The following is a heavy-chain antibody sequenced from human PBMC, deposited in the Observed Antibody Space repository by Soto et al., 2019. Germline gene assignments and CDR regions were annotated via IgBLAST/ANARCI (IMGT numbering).Heavy chain of an antibody. CDR3: ERDAVAMDY. D-gene: IGHD6-19*01. Sequence: PGGSLRLSCAASEFTISSYAIHWVRQAPGKGLEWVAVISYDGSSKYNSDSVKGPFTISRDKSKNTVYLQMHSLTVEDTAVYYCERDAVAMDYWGRGTLVTVSS. V-gene: IGHV3-30-3*01. CDR2: ISYDGSSK. CDR1: EFTISSYA. J-gene: IGHJ4*02.